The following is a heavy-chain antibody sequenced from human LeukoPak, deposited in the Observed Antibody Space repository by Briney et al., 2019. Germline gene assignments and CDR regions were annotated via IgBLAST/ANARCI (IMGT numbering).Heavy chain of an antibody. J-gene: IGHJ4*02. CDR1: GGSISSYY. V-gene: IGHV4-59*01. D-gene: IGHD5-24*01. CDR2: LSYSGPT. Sequence: PSDTLSLTCTVSGGSISSYYWHWIRQPPGKGLEWIGYLSYSGPTNFTPSLKSRVTISVDTSKKQFSPKLTSGTAADTAVYYCTRDNGFFDYWGQGTLVTVFS. CDR3: TRDNGFFDY.